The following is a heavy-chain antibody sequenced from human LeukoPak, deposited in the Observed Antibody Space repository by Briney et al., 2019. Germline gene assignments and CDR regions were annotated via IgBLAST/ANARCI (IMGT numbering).Heavy chain of an antibody. CDR1: GFAFSTYS. D-gene: IGHD1-26*01. CDR2: ISSSGSYL. Sequence: KTGGSLRLSCAASGFAFSTYSMNWVRQAPGKGLEWVSSISSSGSYLYYAGSVKGRFTISRDNAKNSLYLQMNSPRAEDTAVYYCARGPYQSYYFDYWGQGTLVTVSS. V-gene: IGHV3-21*01. CDR3: ARGPYQSYYFDY. J-gene: IGHJ4*02.